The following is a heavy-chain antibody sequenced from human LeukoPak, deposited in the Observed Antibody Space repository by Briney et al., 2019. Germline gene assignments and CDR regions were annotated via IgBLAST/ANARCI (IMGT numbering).Heavy chain of an antibody. Sequence: SETLSLTCAVSGGSISSGGYSWSWIRQPPGKGLEWIGYIYHSGSTYYNPSLKSRVTISVDRSKNQFSLKLSSVTAADTAVYYCAILYGSGSFDYFDYWGQGTLVTASS. J-gene: IGHJ4*02. CDR3: AILYGSGSFDYFDY. CDR1: GGSISSGGYS. D-gene: IGHD3-10*01. CDR2: IYHSGST. V-gene: IGHV4-30-2*01.